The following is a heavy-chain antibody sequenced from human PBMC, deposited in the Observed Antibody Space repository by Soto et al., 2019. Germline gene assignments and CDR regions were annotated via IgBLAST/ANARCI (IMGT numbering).Heavy chain of an antibody. V-gene: IGHV3-30*18. D-gene: IGHD3-10*01. CDR3: AKEGSITMVRGVIRLYYGMDV. CDR2: ISYDGSNK. CDR1: GFTFSSYG. J-gene: IGHJ6*02. Sequence: GGSLRLSCAASGFTFSSYGMHWVRQAPGKGLEWVAVISYDGSNKYYAGSVKGRFTISRDNSKNTLYLQMNSLRAEDTAVYYCAKEGSITMVRGVIRLYYGMDVWGQGTTVTVSS.